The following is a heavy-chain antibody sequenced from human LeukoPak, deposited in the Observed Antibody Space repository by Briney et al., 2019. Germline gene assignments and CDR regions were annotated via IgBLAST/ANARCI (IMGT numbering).Heavy chain of an antibody. J-gene: IGHJ3*02. CDR1: GYTFTSYG. CDR3: ARGRNYYDSSRYYYEGDAFDI. CDR2: ISAYNGNT. Sequence: ASVKVSCKASGYTFTSYGISWVRQAPGQGLEWMGWISAYNGNTNYAQKLQGRVTMTTDTSTSTAYMELRSLRSEDTAVYYCARGRNYYDSSRYYYEGDAFDIWGQGTMVTVSS. V-gene: IGHV1-18*01. D-gene: IGHD3-22*01.